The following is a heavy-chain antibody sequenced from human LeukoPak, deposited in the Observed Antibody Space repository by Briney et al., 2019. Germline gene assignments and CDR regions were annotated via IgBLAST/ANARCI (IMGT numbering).Heavy chain of an antibody. CDR3: ARDLGSNYVYFDY. D-gene: IGHD1-26*01. CDR1: GGSISSHY. Sequence: SETLSLTCTVSGGSISSHYWSWLRQPAGKGLEYIGRIHTSGITNYNPSLKSRVTMSGDTSKNQSYLNLRSVTAADTAVYYCARDLGSNYVYFDYWGQGSLVTVSS. J-gene: IGHJ4*02. V-gene: IGHV4-4*07. CDR2: IHTSGIT.